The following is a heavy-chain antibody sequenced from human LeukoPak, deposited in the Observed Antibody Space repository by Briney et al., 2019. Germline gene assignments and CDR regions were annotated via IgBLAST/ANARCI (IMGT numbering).Heavy chain of an antibody. CDR3: AREGSRVGAPKPPSDY. CDR2: INPNSGGT. V-gene: IGHV1-2*02. J-gene: IGHJ4*02. D-gene: IGHD1-26*01. CDR1: GYTFSGYY. Sequence: EASVKVSCKASGYTFSGYYMHWVRQAPGQGLEWVGWINPNSGGTNYAQNFQGRVTMTRDTSISTVYMELSSLRSDDTAVYFCAREGSRVGAPKPPSDYWGQGTLVTVSS.